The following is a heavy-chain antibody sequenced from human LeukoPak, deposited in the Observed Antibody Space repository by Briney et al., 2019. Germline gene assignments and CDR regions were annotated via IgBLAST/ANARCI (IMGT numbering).Heavy chain of an antibody. V-gene: IGHV4-59*01. CDR1: GGSISSYY. Sequence: KSSETLSLTCTVSGGSISSYYWSWIRQPPGKGLEWIGHIYYSGNTNYNPSLKSRVTISVDTSKNQFSLKLSSVTAADTAAYYCARDIGGATYFDYWGQGTMVTVSS. CDR3: ARDIGGATYFDY. J-gene: IGHJ4*02. CDR2: IYYSGNT. D-gene: IGHD1-26*01.